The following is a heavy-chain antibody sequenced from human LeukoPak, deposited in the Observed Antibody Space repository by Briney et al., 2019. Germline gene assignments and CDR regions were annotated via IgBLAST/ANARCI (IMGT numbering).Heavy chain of an antibody. Sequence: GGSLRLSCAASGFTFDDYAMHWVRQVPGKGLEWVSLISGDGGTTYYADSVKGRFTISRDNSKNSLYLQMNSLRTEDTALYYCAKPPRSGYSYGYFDYWGQGALVTVSS. CDR2: ISGDGGTT. CDR1: GFTFDDYA. J-gene: IGHJ4*02. V-gene: IGHV3-43*02. CDR3: AKPPRSGYSYGYFDY. D-gene: IGHD5-18*01.